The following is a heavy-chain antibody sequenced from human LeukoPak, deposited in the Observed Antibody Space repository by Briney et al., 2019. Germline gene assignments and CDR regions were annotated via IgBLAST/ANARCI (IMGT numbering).Heavy chain of an antibody. CDR1: GFTVSSNY. Sequence: GGSLRLSCAASGFTVSSNYMSWVRQAPGKGLEWVSVIYSGGSTYYADSVKGRFTISRDNSKNTLYLQMNSLRAEGTAVYYCARNSPYSSSWYGYWGQGTLVTVSS. J-gene: IGHJ4*02. V-gene: IGHV3-66*01. CDR3: ARNSPYSSSWYGY. D-gene: IGHD6-13*01. CDR2: IYSGGST.